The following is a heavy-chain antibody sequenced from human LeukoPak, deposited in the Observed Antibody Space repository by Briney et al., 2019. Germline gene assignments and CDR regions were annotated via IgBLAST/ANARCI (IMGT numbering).Heavy chain of an antibody. CDR1: GGSFSGYY. D-gene: IGHD3-22*01. CDR3: ARDLPYYYDSSGQDDY. Sequence: SETLSLTCAVYGGSFSGYYWSWIRQPPGKGLEWIGEINHSGSTNYNPSLKSRVTISVDTSKNQFSLKLSSVTAADTAVYYCARDLPYYYDSSGQDDYWGQGTLVTVSS. J-gene: IGHJ4*02. CDR2: INHSGST. V-gene: IGHV4-34*01.